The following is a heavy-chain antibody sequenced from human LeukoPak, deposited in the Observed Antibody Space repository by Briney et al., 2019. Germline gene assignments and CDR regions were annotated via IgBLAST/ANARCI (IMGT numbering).Heavy chain of an antibody. CDR3: ARDPTRSPGGGFFSPLGY. J-gene: IGHJ4*02. Sequence: ASVKVSCKASGHTFTHYAINWVRQAPGQGLEWTGWINTNTATPMYAQGFSGRFVFSLDVSDSTAYLQISSLKAGDTAVYYCARDPTRSPGGGFFSPLGYWGQGSLVTVSP. V-gene: IGHV7-4-1*02. CDR2: INTNTATP. D-gene: IGHD2-15*01. CDR1: GHTFTHYA.